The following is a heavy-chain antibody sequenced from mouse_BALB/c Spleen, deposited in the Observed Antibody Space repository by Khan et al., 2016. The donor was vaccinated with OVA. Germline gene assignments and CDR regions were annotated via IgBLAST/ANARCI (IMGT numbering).Heavy chain of an antibody. CDR2: ISSGGSYT. CDR3: ARQEGYYGSSYYFDY. Sequence: EVELVESGGDLVKPGGSLKLSCAASGFTFSNYGMSWVRQTPDKRLEWVATISSGGSYTYSPDSVKGRFTISRDNAKKPLYLQMTSLKSEDTAMYYCARQEGYYGSSYYFDYWGQGTTLTVSS. V-gene: IGHV5-6*01. CDR1: GFTFSNYG. J-gene: IGHJ2*01. D-gene: IGHD1-1*01.